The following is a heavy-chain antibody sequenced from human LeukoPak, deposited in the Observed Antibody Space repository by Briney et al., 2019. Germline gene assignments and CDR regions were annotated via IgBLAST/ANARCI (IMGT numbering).Heavy chain of an antibody. CDR2: VDYSGST. CDR1: GGSLTTTGDY. CDR3: AREDGYNMDDAFDI. D-gene: IGHD5-24*01. J-gene: IGHJ3*02. Sequence: PSETLSLTCTLSGGSLTTTGDYWGWLRQPPGKGLEWIGSVDYSGSTYYNPSLKSRFTISADTSKNQFSLILSSVTAADTAVYYCAREDGYNMDDAFDIWGEGTMVSVSS. V-gene: IGHV4-39*01.